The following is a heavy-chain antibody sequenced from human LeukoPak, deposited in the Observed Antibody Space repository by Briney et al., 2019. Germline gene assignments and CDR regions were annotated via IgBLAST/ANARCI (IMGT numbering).Heavy chain of an antibody. CDR3: AREPYDTLARGWFDP. CDR1: GFDFSNYW. Sequence: GGSLRLSCAASGFDFSNYWMTWIRQTPGKGLEWVANIKQDGSDKYYLDSVKGRFTISRDNAKNSLYLQMNSLRAEDTAVYYCAREPYDTLARGWFDPWGQGTLVTVSS. J-gene: IGHJ5*02. V-gene: IGHV3-7*03. D-gene: IGHD3-22*01. CDR2: IKQDGSDK.